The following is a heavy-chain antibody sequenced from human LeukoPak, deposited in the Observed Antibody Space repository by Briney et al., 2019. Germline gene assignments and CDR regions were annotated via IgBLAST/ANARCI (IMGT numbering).Heavy chain of an antibody. D-gene: IGHD1-1*01. Sequence: RHGESLKISFKGSGXSFTNYCIAWVRQMPGRGLEWMVIINPSDSDTRYSPSFQGQVTISADKSISTAYLQWSSLKASDSAMYYCARAWNFDYWGQGTLVTVSS. CDR1: GXSFTNYC. CDR2: INPSDSDT. V-gene: IGHV5-51*01. CDR3: ARAWNFDY. J-gene: IGHJ4*02.